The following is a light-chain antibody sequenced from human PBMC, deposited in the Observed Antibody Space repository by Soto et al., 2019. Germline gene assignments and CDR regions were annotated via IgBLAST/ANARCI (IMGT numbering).Light chain of an antibody. Sequence: EIVMTQSPATLSVSPGERATLSCRASQSVSSNLAWYQQKPGQAPRLLIYGASTRPTGIPARFSGSGSGTEFTLTSSSLQPEDFAVYYCQQDNNWPPVFAFGPGTKVDIK. CDR2: GAS. CDR3: QQDNNWPPVFA. J-gene: IGKJ3*01. V-gene: IGKV3-15*01. CDR1: QSVSSN.